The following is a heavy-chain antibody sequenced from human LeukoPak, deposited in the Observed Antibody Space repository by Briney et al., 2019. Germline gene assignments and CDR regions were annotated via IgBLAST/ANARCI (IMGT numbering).Heavy chain of an antibody. V-gene: IGHV3-66*01. D-gene: IGHD7-27*01. CDR2: IYSGGST. J-gene: IGHJ4*02. Sequence: PGGSLRLSRAASGITGSSNYMSWVRQAPGKGLEWVSGIYSGGSTYYADSVKGRFTISRDNSKNTLYLQMNSLRAEDTAVYYCARESRLTGGFGDTPIDYWGQGTLVTVSS. CDR3: ARESRLTGGFGDTPIDY. CDR1: GITGSSNY.